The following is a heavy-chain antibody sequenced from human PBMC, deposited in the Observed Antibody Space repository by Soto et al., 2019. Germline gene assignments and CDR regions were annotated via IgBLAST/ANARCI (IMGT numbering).Heavy chain of an antibody. D-gene: IGHD2-21*02. CDR1: GGSVSSGDYY. Sequence: SETLSLTCTVSGGSVSSGDYYWSWIRQPPGKGLEWIGYIYYSGSTYYNPSLKSRVTISADTSKNQFSLKLSSVTAADTAVYFCSRCAAVPAFFDYCGRGTLVIVSA. J-gene: IGHJ4*02. V-gene: IGHV4-30-4*01. CDR3: SRCAAVPAFFDY. CDR2: IYYSGST.